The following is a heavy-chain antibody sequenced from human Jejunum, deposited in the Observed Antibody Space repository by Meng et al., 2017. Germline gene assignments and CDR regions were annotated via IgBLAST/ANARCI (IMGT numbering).Heavy chain of an antibody. Sequence: EPGSSLVTPPHTLAPTCTVSGVSMNSAGHYWSWIRQDPGKGLEWIGYIHYSGGTYYNPSLKSRVTISVDTSKNQFSLKLNSVSAADTAVYYCARATAGNSEYFQNWGQGTLVTVSS. D-gene: IGHD4-23*01. CDR2: IHYSGGT. CDR1: GVSMNSAGHY. J-gene: IGHJ1*01. V-gene: IGHV4-31*02. CDR3: ARATAGNSEYFQN.